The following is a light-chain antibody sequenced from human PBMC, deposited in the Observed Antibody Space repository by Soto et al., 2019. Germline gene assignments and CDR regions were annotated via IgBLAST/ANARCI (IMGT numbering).Light chain of an antibody. Sequence: QSVLTQPPSASGTPGQRVTISCSGSSSNIGSNTVNWYQQLPGTAPKLVIYSNNQRPSGVPDRFSGSKSGTSASLAISGLQSEDEADYYCAAWDDNLNAYVVFGRGTKVTVL. V-gene: IGLV1-44*01. J-gene: IGLJ2*01. CDR2: SNN. CDR3: AAWDDNLNAYVV. CDR1: SSNIGSNT.